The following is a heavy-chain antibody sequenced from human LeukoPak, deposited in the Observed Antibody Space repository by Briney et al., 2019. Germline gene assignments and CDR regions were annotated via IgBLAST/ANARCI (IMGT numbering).Heavy chain of an antibody. CDR3: ARHDPRGEPARLGFFDY. Sequence: PSETLSLTCTVSGDSINNYYWSWIRQPPGKGLEWIGYIYYSGSTNYNPSLKSRVTNSVDTSKNQFSLNLSSVTAADTAVYYCARHDPRGEPARLGFFDYWGQGTLVTVSS. CDR1: GDSINNYY. D-gene: IGHD6-6*01. CDR2: IYYSGST. V-gene: IGHV4-59*08. J-gene: IGHJ4*02.